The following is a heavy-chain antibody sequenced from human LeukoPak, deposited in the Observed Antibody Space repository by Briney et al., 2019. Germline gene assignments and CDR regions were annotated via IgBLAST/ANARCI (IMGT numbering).Heavy chain of an antibody. Sequence: ASVKVSCKASGDTFGSYAISWVRQAPGQGLEWMGRIIPILGIANYAQKFQGRVTITADKSTSTAYMELSSLRSEDTAVYYCARHIGSGDSSGYYWAFDIWGQGTMVTVSS. CDR2: IIPILGIA. CDR3: ARHIGSGDSSGYYWAFDI. V-gene: IGHV1-69*04. J-gene: IGHJ3*02. D-gene: IGHD3-22*01. CDR1: GDTFGSYA.